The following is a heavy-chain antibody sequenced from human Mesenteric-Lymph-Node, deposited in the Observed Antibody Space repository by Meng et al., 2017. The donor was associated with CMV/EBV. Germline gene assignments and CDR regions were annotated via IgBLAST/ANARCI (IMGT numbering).Heavy chain of an antibody. CDR2: ISYDGSNK. J-gene: IGHJ4*02. D-gene: IGHD6-13*01. Sequence: GGSLRLSCAASGFSFSDYVMSWVRQAPGKGLEWVAVISYDGSNKYYADSVKGRFTISRDNSKNTLYLQMNSLRAEDTAVYYCARDEGYSSTWLDYWGQGTLVTVSS. CDR1: GFSFSDYV. CDR3: ARDEGYSSTWLDY. V-gene: IGHV3-30*03.